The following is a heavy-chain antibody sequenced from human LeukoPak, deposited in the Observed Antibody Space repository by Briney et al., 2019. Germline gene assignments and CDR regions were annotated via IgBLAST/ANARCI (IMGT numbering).Heavy chain of an antibody. CDR3: ARDLAITMIRGVIIKGSPFDS. CDR1: GFTFSSYA. J-gene: IGHJ4*02. Sequence: PGGSLRLSCAASGFTFSSYAMSWVRQAPGKGLEWVSAISGSGGSTYYADSVKGRFTISRDNSKNTLYLQMNSLRAEDTAVYYCARDLAITMIRGVIIKGSPFDSWGQGTLVTVSS. D-gene: IGHD3-10*01. CDR2: ISGSGGST. V-gene: IGHV3-23*01.